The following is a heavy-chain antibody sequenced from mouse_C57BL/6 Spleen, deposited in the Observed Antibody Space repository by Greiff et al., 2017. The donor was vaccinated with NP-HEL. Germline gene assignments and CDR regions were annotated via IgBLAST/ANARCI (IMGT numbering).Heavy chain of an antibody. D-gene: IGHD1-1*01. Sequence: VQLQQSGAELVKPGASVKISCKASGYAFSSYWMNWVKQRPGKGLEWIGQIYPGDGDTKYNGKFKGKATLTADKSSSTAYMQLSSLTSEDSAFYCLIYYYGSGGYFDDWGTGTTVTVSS. V-gene: IGHV1-80*01. CDR2: IYPGDGDT. CDR1: GYAFSSYW. CDR3: IYYYGSGGYFDD. J-gene: IGHJ1*03.